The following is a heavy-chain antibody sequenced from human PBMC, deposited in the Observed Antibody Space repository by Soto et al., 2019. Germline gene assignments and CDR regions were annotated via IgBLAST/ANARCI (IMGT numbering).Heavy chain of an antibody. V-gene: IGHV3-74*01. CDR2: INSDGSST. CDR3: ARGADFYDFGPYGMDV. D-gene: IGHD3-3*01. CDR1: GLTFSSYW. Sequence: GGSLRLSCAASGLTFSSYWMHWVRQAPGKGLVWVSRINSDGSSTSYADSVKGRFTISRDNAKNTLYLQMNSLRAEDTAVYYCARGADFYDFGPYGMDVWGQGTTVTVSS. J-gene: IGHJ6*02.